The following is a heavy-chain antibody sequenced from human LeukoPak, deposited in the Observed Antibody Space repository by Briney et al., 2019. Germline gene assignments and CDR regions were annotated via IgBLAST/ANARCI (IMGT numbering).Heavy chain of an antibody. Sequence: GGSQRLSCATSGFKFDDYGMSWVRQAPGKGLEWVCDINWNGAWTGYADSVKGRFTVSRDNAKNSLYLQMSSLRAEDTALYYCAGYYYDSSRGFDLWGQGTLVTVSA. CDR3: AGYYYDSSRGFDL. V-gene: IGHV3-20*04. CDR2: INWNGAWT. D-gene: IGHD3-22*01. J-gene: IGHJ5*02. CDR1: GFKFDDYG.